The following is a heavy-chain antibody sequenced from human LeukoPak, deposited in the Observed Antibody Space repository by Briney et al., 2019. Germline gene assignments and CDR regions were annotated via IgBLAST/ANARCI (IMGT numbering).Heavy chain of an antibody. CDR1: GGSFSGYY. V-gene: IGHV4-34*01. CDR2: INHSGST. CDR3: ARAHDGSGSDFDY. Sequence: PSETLSLTCAVYGGSFSGYYWSWIRQPPGKGLEWIGEINHSGSTNYNPSLKSRVTISVDTSKNQFSLKLSSVTAADTAVYYCARAHDGSGSDFDYWGQGTLVTVSS. D-gene: IGHD3-10*01. J-gene: IGHJ4*02.